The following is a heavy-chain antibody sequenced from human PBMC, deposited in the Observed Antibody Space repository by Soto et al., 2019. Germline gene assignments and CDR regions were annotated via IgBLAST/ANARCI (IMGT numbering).Heavy chain of an antibody. D-gene: IGHD3-3*01. V-gene: IGHV3-30-3*01. CDR3: ARPYYGFWSGPRGDYGMDV. Sequence: GGSLRLSCAASGFTFNNYAIYWVRQAPGKGLEWVAFISYDGINKYFADSVKGRFTISRDNSKNTLSLQMNTLRPEDTAVYYCARPYYGFWSGPRGDYGMDVWGQGTTVTVSS. J-gene: IGHJ6*02. CDR2: ISYDGINK. CDR1: GFTFNNYA.